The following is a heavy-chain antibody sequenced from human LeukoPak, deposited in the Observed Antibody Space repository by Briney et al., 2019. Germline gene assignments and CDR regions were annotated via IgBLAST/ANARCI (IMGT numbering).Heavy chain of an antibody. D-gene: IGHD3-10*01. CDR2: INPNSGGT. CDR3: ARDGVRGGNAFDI. J-gene: IGHJ3*02. Sequence: ASVKVSCKASGYTFIGYYMHWVRQAPGQGLEWMGWINPNSGGTNYAQKFQGRVTMTRDTSISTAYMELSRLRSDDTAVYYCARDGVRGGNAFDIWGQGTMVTVSS. V-gene: IGHV1-2*02. CDR1: GYTFIGYY.